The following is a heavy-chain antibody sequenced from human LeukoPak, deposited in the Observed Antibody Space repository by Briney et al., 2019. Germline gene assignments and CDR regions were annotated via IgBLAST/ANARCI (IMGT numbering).Heavy chain of an antibody. CDR3: ARDDVAAATNWFDP. D-gene: IGHD6-13*01. CDR1: GYTFAGYY. V-gene: IGHV1-2*02. CDR2: INPNSGGT. J-gene: IGHJ5*02. Sequence: ASVKVSCKASGYTFAGYYMHWVRQAPGQGLEWMGWINPNSGGTNYAQKFQGRVTMTRDTSISTAYMELSRLRSDDTAVYYCARDDVAAATNWFDPRGQGTLVTVSS.